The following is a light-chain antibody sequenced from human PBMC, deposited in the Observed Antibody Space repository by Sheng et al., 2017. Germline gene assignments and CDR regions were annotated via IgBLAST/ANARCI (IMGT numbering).Light chain of an antibody. CDR2: GAY. J-gene: IGKJ4*01. Sequence: EIEMTQSPGPLSVSPGNRVSLTCRASQIVTTNLAWYQQKPGQPPRLLIYGAYTRATGVPDRFSGSGSGTDFTLTISSLQSEDSAVYYCQQYNDWPPEVTFGGGTKLEI. CDR3: QQYNDWPPEVT. CDR1: QIVTTN. V-gene: IGKV3-15*01.